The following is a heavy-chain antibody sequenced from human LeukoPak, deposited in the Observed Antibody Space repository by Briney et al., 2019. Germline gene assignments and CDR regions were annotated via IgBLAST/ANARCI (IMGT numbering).Heavy chain of an antibody. J-gene: IGHJ3*02. Sequence: ASVKVSCKASGYTFTGYYMHWVRQAPGQGLEWMGWINPSSGGTNYAQKFQGRVTMTRDTSISTAYMELSRLRSDDTAVYYCARDLVVRGVTGFGIWGQGTMVTVSS. V-gene: IGHV1-2*02. CDR1: GYTFTGYY. CDR3: ARDLVVRGVTGFGI. D-gene: IGHD3-10*01. CDR2: INPSSGGT.